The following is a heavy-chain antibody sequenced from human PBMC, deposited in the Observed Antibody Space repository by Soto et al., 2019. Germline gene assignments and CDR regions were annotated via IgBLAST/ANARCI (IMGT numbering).Heavy chain of an antibody. D-gene: IGHD6-6*01. V-gene: IGHV3-30*18. CDR2: ISYDGSNK. J-gene: IGHJ6*02. CDR1: GFTFSSYG. CDR3: AKDFEYSSSSHYYYGMDV. Sequence: LRLSCAASGFTFSSYGMHWVRQAPGKGLEWVAVISYDGSNKYYADSVKGRFTISRDNSKNTLYLQMNSLRAEDTAVYYCAKDFEYSSSSHYYYGMDVWGQGTTVTVSS.